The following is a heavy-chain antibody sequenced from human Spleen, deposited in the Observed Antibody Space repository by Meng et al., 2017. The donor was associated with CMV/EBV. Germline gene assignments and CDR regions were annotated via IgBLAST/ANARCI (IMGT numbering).Heavy chain of an antibody. CDR3: ARDQIAVSGLSYYFDF. CDR1: GGTFSSYA. D-gene: IGHD6-19*01. V-gene: IGHV1-69*05. Sequence: SVKVSCKASGGTFSSYAISWVRQAPGQGLEWMGGIIPIFGTANYAQKFQGRVTITTDESTSTAYMELSSLRSEDTAVYYCARDQIAVSGLSYYFDFWGQGTLVTVSS. J-gene: IGHJ4*02. CDR2: IIPIFGTA.